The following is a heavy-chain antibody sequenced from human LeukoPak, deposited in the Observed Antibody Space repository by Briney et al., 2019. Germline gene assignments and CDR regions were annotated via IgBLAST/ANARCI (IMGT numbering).Heavy chain of an antibody. Sequence: SQTLSLTCAVSGGSISSGDFPWSWIRQPPGKGREWIGYIFHTGHTSYNPSLKSRVTISVDMSKNQLSLRLTSVTAADTAVYYCARGFYGAGSHFDYWGQGTLVTVSS. CDR2: IFHTGHT. CDR1: GGSISSGDFP. V-gene: IGHV4-30-2*01. CDR3: ARGFYGAGSHFDY. J-gene: IGHJ4*02. D-gene: IGHD3-10*01.